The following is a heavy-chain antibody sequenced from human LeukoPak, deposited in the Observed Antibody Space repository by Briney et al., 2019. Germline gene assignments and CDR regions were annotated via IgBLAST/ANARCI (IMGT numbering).Heavy chain of an antibody. J-gene: IGHJ4*02. V-gene: IGHV1-8*01. CDR1: GYTFTSYE. Sequence: GAPVKVSCKASGYTFTSYEINWVRQATGQGLEWMGWMNPDSGNTGYAQKFQGRVTMTRNTSISTAYMQLSSLRSEDTAVYYCARGRGKYSSLDYWGQGTLVTVSS. CDR2: MNPDSGNT. CDR3: ARGRGKYSSLDY. D-gene: IGHD5-18*01.